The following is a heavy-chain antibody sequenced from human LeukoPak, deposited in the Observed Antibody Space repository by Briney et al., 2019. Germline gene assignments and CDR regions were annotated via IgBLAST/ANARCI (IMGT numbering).Heavy chain of an antibody. CDR1: GFTFTRFW. CDR2: ISNDGNNK. V-gene: IGHV3-30*18. J-gene: IGHJ4*02. D-gene: IGHD3-10*01. CDR3: AKGLPGAGQRGYFDY. Sequence: GGSLRLSCAASGFTFTRFWMTWVRQAPGKGLEWVAVISNDGNNKYYADSVKGRFTISRDNSKSTLYLQMNSLRAEDTAVYYCAKGLPGAGQRGYFDYWGQGTLVTVSS.